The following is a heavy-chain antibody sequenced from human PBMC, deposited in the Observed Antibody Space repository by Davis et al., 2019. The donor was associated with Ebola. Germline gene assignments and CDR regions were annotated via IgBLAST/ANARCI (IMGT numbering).Heavy chain of an antibody. J-gene: IGHJ3*02. CDR2: IYYSGST. V-gene: IGHV4-39*07. CDR3: ARGGGRDPDEWELPALAFDI. CDR1: GGSISSSSYY. D-gene: IGHD1-26*01. Sequence: PSETLSLTCTVSGGSISSSSYYWGWIRQPPGKGLEWIGSIYYSGSTYYNPSLKSRVTISVDTSKNQFSLKLSSVTAADTAVYYCARGGGRDPDEWELPALAFDIWGQGTMVTVSS.